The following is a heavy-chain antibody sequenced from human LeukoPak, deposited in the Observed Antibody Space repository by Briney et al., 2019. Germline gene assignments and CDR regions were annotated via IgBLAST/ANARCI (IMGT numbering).Heavy chain of an antibody. D-gene: IGHD3-10*01. Sequence: GGSLRLSCAASGFTFTTYWMHWVRQAPGKGLVWVSHINSDGSITSYADSVKGRFTISRDNAKNTLYLQMNSPRAEDTAVYYCARERVVLWFAYGAFDIWGQGTMVTVSS. V-gene: IGHV3-74*01. CDR1: GFTFTTYW. J-gene: IGHJ3*02. CDR3: ARERVVLWFAYGAFDI. CDR2: INSDGSIT.